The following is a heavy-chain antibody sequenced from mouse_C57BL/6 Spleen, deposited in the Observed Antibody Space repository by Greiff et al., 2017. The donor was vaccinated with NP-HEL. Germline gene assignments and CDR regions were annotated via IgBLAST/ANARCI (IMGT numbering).Heavy chain of an antibody. J-gene: IGHJ3*01. Sequence: VKLMESGAELVRPGASVTLSCKASGYTFTDYEMHWVKQTPVHGLEWIGAIDPETGGTAYNQKFKGKAILTADKSSSTAYMELRSLTSEDSAVYYCTREGNYRFAYWGQGTLVTVSA. CDR1: GYTFTDYE. CDR2: IDPETGGT. D-gene: IGHD2-1*01. CDR3: TREGNYRFAY. V-gene: IGHV1-15*01.